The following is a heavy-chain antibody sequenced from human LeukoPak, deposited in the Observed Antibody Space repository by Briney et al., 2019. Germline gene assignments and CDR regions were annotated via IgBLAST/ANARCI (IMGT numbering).Heavy chain of an antibody. CDR1: GYTFTSYD. CDR3: ARWETVGAIFDY. J-gene: IGHJ4*02. V-gene: IGHV1-8*01. CDR2: MNPNSGNT. Sequence: GASVRVSCKASGYTFTSYDINWVRQATGQGLEWMGWMNPNSGNTGYAQKFQGRVTMTRNTSISTAYMELSSLRSEDTAVYYCARWETVGAIFDYWGQGTLVTDSS. D-gene: IGHD1-26*01.